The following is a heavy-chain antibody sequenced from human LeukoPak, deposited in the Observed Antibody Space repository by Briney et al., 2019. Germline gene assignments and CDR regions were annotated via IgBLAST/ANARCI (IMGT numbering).Heavy chain of an antibody. J-gene: IGHJ6*02. CDR2: ISSSSSAI. CDR3: AKYLSAKGPPYGLDV. Sequence: GGSLRLSCAASGFTFSSYSMNWVRQAPGKGLEWISYISSSSSAIYYADSVKGRFTISRDNSKNTLYLQMNSLRAEDTAIYYCAKYLSAKGPPYGLDVWGQGTTVTVSS. V-gene: IGHV3-48*04. D-gene: IGHD2/OR15-2a*01. CDR1: GFTFSSYS.